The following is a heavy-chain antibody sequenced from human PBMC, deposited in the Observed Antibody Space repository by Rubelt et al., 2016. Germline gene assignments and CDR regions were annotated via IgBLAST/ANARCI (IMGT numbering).Heavy chain of an antibody. J-gene: IGHJ3*02. Sequence: GKGLEWIGYIYYSGSTYYNPSLKSRVTISVDTSKNQFSLKLSSVTAADTAVYYCARDRYSSSSAFDIWGRGTLVTVSS. CDR2: IYYSGST. D-gene: IGHD6-13*01. CDR3: ARDRYSSSSAFDI. V-gene: IGHV4-31*02.